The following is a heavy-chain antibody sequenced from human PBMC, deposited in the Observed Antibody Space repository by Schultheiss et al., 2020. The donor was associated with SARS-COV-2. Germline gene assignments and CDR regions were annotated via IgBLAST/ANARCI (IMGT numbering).Heavy chain of an antibody. D-gene: IGHD4-11*01. J-gene: IGHJ6*03. Sequence: SETLSLTCAVYGESFNGFSWTWIRQSPGKGLEWIGQVSHSGGTHYSPSLKRRVTISVDTSKSQFSLRLRSVTAADTAIYFCSRGRTSVIPSPVLGLGPHYFSYYMDVWGKGITVTVSS. CDR3: SRGRTSVIPSPVLGLGPHYFSYYMDV. CDR1: GESFNGFS. CDR2: VSHSGGT. V-gene: IGHV4-34*01.